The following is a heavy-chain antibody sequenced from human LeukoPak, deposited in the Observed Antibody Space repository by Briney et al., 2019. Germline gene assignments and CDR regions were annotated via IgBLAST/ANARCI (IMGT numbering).Heavy chain of an antibody. CDR1: GYTFTGYY. CDR2: INPNSGGT. V-gene: IGHV1-2*02. CDR3: ARERITMVRGVLSGMDV. D-gene: IGHD3-10*01. Sequence: GASVKVSCKASGYTFTGYYMHWVRQAPGQGLEWMGWINPNSGGTNYAQKLQGRVTMTRDTSISTAYMELSRLRSDDTAVYYCARERITMVRGVLSGMDVWGQGTTVTVSS. J-gene: IGHJ6*02.